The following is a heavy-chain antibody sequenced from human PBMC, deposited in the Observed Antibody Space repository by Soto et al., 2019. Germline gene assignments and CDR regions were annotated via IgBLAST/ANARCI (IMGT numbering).Heavy chain of an antibody. Sequence: PSETLSLTCTVSGDSISRYYWSWIRQPAGKGLEWIGRVYRTGSTNYNPSLKSRVTISLDKSENQFSLKVTSLTAADTAVYYCASRDPGTSVDYWGQGTLVTVSS. CDR2: VYRTGST. CDR3: ASRDPGTSVDY. V-gene: IGHV4-4*07. CDR1: GDSISRYY. J-gene: IGHJ4*02. D-gene: IGHD1-7*01.